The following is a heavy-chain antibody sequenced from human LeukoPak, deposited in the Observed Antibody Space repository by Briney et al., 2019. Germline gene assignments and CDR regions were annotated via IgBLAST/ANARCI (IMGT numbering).Heavy chain of an antibody. CDR3: AIDYGGYYYGSGSYLSLRSVAFDI. D-gene: IGHD3-10*01. CDR2: INHSGST. Sequence: SETLSLTCAVHGGSFSGYYWSWIRQPPGKGLEWIGKINHSGSTNYNPSLKSRVTISVDTSKNQFSLKLSSVTAADTAVYYCAIDYGGYYYGSGSYLSLRSVAFDIWGQGTMVTVSS. CDR1: GGSFSGYY. V-gene: IGHV4-34*01. J-gene: IGHJ3*02.